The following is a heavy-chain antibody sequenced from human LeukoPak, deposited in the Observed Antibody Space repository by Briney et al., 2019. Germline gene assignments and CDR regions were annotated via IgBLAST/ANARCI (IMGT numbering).Heavy chain of an antibody. D-gene: IGHD6-13*01. J-gene: IGHJ4*02. CDR3: ARHSSSWYPDY. CDR2: IHYTGST. V-gene: IGHV4-59*08. Sequence: PSETLSLTFTVSGGSIRSYYWSWIRQPPGKGLEWIGYIHYTGSTNYNPSLKSRVTISVDTSKNQFSLQLSSVTATDTAVYFCARHSSSWYPDYWGQGTLVTVSS. CDR1: GGSIRSYY.